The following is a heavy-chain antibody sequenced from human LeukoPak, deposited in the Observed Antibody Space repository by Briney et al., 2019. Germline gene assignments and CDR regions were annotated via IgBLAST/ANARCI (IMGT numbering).Heavy chain of an antibody. Sequence: PGGSLRLSCAASGFTVSSNYMSWVRQAPGKGLEWVSVIYSGGSTYYADSVKGRFTISRDNSRNTLYLQMNSLRAEDTAVYYCASGDYDSSGYLDYWGQGTLVTVSS. V-gene: IGHV3-53*01. D-gene: IGHD3-22*01. J-gene: IGHJ4*02. CDR3: ASGDYDSSGYLDY. CDR2: IYSGGST. CDR1: GFTVSSNY.